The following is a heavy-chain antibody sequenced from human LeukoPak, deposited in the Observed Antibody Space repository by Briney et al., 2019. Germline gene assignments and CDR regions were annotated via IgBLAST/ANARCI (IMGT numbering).Heavy chain of an antibody. CDR1: GFSFGSFA. CDR3: AKDPTGWVGATN. D-gene: IGHD1-26*01. CDR2: ISYDGSNK. V-gene: IGHV3-30*18. Sequence: PGGSLRLSCTASGFSFGSFAMHWVRQAPGKGLEWVAVISYDGSNKYYADSVKGRFTISRDNSKNTLYLQMNSLRAEDTAVYYCAKDPTGWVGATNWGQGTLVTVSS. J-gene: IGHJ4*02.